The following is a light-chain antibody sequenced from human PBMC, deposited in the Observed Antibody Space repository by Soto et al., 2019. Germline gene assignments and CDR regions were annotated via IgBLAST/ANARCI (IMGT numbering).Light chain of an antibody. V-gene: IGKV1-5*03. CDR1: QSISSW. CDR3: QQYDSFSKT. Sequence: DIQMTQSPSTLSASVGDRVTITCRASQSISSWLAWYQQKPGKAPKLLIYQASSLEIGVPSRFSGSASGTEFTLTISCLQPDDFATYYCQQYDSFSKTFGQGTKVEIK. CDR2: QAS. J-gene: IGKJ1*01.